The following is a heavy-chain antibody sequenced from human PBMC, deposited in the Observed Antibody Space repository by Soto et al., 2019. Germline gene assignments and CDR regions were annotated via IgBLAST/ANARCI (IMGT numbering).Heavy chain of an antibody. CDR2: ISGSGGST. D-gene: IGHD1-1*01. CDR1: GFTFSSYA. CDR3: ARNDPPLYWFDP. Sequence: PGGSLSPSCAASGFTFSSYAMSWVRQALGKGLEWVSAISGSGGSTYYADSGKGRFTISRDNSKNTLYLQMNSLRAEDTAVYYCARNDPPLYWFDPWGQGTLVTVS. V-gene: IGHV3-23*01. J-gene: IGHJ5*02.